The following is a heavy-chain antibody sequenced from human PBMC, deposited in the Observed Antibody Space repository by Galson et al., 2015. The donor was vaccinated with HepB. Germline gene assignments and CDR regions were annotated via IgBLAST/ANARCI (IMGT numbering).Heavy chain of an antibody. Sequence: SVTVSCKASGYTSTSYYMHWVRQAPGQGLEWMGIINPSGGSTSYAQKFQGRVTMTRDTSTSTVYMELSSLRSEDTAVYYCARGSGSYGLEKETDAFDIWGQGTMVTVSS. CDR1: GYTSTSYY. CDR2: INPSGGST. CDR3: ARGSGSYGLEKETDAFDI. J-gene: IGHJ3*02. V-gene: IGHV1-46*01. D-gene: IGHD3-10*01.